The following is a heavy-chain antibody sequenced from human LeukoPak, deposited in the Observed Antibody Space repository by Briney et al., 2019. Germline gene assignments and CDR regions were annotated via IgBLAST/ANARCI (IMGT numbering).Heavy chain of an antibody. CDR3: VREGTVTPYNFDY. D-gene: IGHD4-17*01. CDR1: GFTFSGYW. Sequence: GGSLRLSCAASGFTFSGYWMSWVRQTPGKGLEWVANIKFDGSEIWYVDSVKGRFTISRDNAKNSVYLQMNSLRAGDTAVYYCVREGTVTPYNFDYWGQGTLVTVSS. V-gene: IGHV3-7*01. CDR2: IKFDGSEI. J-gene: IGHJ4*02.